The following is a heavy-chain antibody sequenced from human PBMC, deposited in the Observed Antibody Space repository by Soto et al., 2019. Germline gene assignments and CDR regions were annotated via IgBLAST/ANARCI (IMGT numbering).Heavy chain of an antibody. V-gene: IGHV1-69*12. CDR2: IIPIFGTA. D-gene: IGHD2-21*02. CDR3: ARDLHHCRGGDCLGDY. CDR1: GGTFSSYA. Sequence: QVQLVQSGAEVKKPGSSVKVSCKASGGTFSSYAISWVLQAPGPGLEWMGGIIPIFGTANYAQKFQGRVTITADESTSTAYMELSSLRSEDTAVYYCARDLHHCRGGDCLGDYWGQGTLVTVSS. J-gene: IGHJ4*02.